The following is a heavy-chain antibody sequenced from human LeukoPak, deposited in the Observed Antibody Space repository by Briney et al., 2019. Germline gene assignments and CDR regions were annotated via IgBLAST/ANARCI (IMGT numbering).Heavy chain of an antibody. CDR1: GFTFTNYA. V-gene: IGHV3-23*01. J-gene: IGHJ4*02. D-gene: IGHD4-17*01. Sequence: GGSLRLFCAASGFTFTNYAMTWVRQAPGKGLEWVSGISEGVGNTYYADSVKGRFTISRDHSKNTLYLQMNSLRAEDTALYYCAKREKGPTGRFFDYWGQGTLVTVSS. CDR2: ISEGVGNT. CDR3: AKREKGPTGRFFDY.